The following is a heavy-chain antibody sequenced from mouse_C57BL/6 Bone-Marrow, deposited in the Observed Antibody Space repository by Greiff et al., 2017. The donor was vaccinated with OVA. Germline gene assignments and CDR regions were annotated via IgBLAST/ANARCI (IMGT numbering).Heavy chain of an antibody. CDR2: IWRGGST. CDR1: GFSLTSYG. D-gene: IGHD2-2*01. Sequence: VMLVESGPGLVQPSQSLSITCTVSGFSLTSYGVHWVRQSPGKGLEWLGVIWRGGSTDYNAAFMSRLSITKDNSKSQVFLKMNSLQADDTAIYYCASPMVTTTDWYFDVWGTGTTVTVSS. V-gene: IGHV2-5*01. J-gene: IGHJ1*03. CDR3: ASPMVTTTDWYFDV.